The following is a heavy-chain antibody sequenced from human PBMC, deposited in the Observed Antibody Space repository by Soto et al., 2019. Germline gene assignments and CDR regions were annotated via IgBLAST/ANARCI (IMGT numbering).Heavy chain of an antibody. D-gene: IGHD7-27*01. CDR3: ARDPKTSGGQHWAFNYFDS. Sequence: GGSLRLSCAASGFSFSISPMHWVRQAPGKGPEWVALISYDGTNKFYADSVKGRFTISRDNSKSTLYLQVDRLRPEDAAVYYCARDPKTSGGQHWAFNYFDSWGQGTLVNVSS. CDR1: GFSFSISP. CDR2: ISYDGTNK. V-gene: IGHV3-30-3*01. J-gene: IGHJ4*02.